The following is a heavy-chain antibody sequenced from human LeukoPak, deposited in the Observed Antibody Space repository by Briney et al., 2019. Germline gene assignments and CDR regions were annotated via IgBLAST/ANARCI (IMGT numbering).Heavy chain of an antibody. CDR2: IYTSGST. CDR1: GGSISYYY. CDR3: ARQLYSNYAGYFDY. D-gene: IGHD4-11*01. Sequence: SETLSLTCSVSGGSISYYYWSWIRQPAGKGLEWIGRIYTSGSTNYNPSLKSRVTMSLDTSKNQFSLNVSSVTAADTAVYYCARQLYSNYAGYFDYWGQGTLVTVSS. V-gene: IGHV4-4*07. J-gene: IGHJ4*02.